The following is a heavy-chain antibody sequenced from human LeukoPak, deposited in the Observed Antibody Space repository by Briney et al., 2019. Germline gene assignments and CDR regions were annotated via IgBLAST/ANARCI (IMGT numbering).Heavy chain of an antibody. Sequence: PGGSLRLSCAASGFTFSSYAMSWVRQAPGKGLEWVSAISGSGGSTYYADSVKGRFTISRDNSKNTLYLQMNSLRAEDTAVYYCAKDLGAAAGPYYYYGMDVWGQGTTVTVSS. J-gene: IGHJ6*02. CDR2: ISGSGGST. CDR3: AKDLGAAAGPYYYYGMDV. D-gene: IGHD6-25*01. V-gene: IGHV3-23*01. CDR1: GFTFSSYA.